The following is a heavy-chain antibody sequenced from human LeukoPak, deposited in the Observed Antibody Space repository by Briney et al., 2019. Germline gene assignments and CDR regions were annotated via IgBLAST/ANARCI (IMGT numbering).Heavy chain of an antibody. J-gene: IGHJ3*02. D-gene: IGHD6-13*01. CDR1: GFTFSSYG. CDR3: AKEGGRYSSFPAGAFDI. CDR2: IRYDGSNK. Sequence: GGSLRLSCAASGFTFSSYGMHWVRQAPGKGLEWVAFIRYDGSNKYYADSVKGRFTISRDNSKNTLYLQMNSLRAEDTAVYYCAKEGGRYSSFPAGAFDIWGQGTMVTVSS. V-gene: IGHV3-30*02.